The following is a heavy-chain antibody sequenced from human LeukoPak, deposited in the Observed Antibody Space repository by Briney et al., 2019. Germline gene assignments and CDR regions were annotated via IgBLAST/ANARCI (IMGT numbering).Heavy chain of an antibody. CDR3: ARALYCSSTSCYEYYYYGMDV. J-gene: IGHJ6*04. D-gene: IGHD2-2*01. Sequence: GGSLRLSCAASGFTFSSYAMHWVRLAPGKGLEWVAVISYDGGNKYYADSVKGRFTISRDNSKNTLYLQMNSLRAEDTAVYYCARALYCSSTSCYEYYYYGMDVWGKGTTVTVSS. CDR2: ISYDGGNK. CDR1: GFTFSSYA. V-gene: IGHV3-30*04.